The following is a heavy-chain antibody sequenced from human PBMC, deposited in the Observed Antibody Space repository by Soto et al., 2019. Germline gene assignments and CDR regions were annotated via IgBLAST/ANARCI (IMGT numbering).Heavy chain of an antibody. Sequence: QVQLQQSGPGLVKPSQTLSLTCAISGDSVSSNSAAWNWIRQSPSRGLEWLGRTYYRSEWYYDYAVSVKSRITINPATSKNRFSLRLTSVPPEDTAVYFCASGWQLHSWGRGTLVTVSS. CDR3: ASGWQLHS. V-gene: IGHV6-1*01. D-gene: IGHD2-15*01. CDR2: TYYRSEWYY. CDR1: GDSVSSNSAA. J-gene: IGHJ4*02.